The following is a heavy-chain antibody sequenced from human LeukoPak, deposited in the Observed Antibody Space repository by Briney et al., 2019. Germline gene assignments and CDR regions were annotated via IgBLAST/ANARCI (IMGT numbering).Heavy chain of an antibody. D-gene: IGHD1-1*01. CDR3: AREGGPTGGAQDY. CDR2: IRAYNGDT. J-gene: IGHJ4*02. V-gene: IGHV1-18*01. CDR1: PDTFTRYG. Sequence: ASVKVSCKASPDTFTRYGITWVRQAPGQGLEWMGWIRAYNGDTNYAQKVQDRVTMTTDTSTSTAYMELRSLRSDDTAVYYCAREGGPTGGAQDYWGQGTLVTVSS.